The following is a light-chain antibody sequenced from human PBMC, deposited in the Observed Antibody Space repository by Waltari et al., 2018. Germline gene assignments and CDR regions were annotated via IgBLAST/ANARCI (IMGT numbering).Light chain of an antibody. CDR3: QAWDSSTVV. J-gene: IGLJ2*01. V-gene: IGLV3-1*01. CDR1: KLGDKY. Sequence: SYELTQPPSVSVSPGQTASIHCPGEKLGDKYACWYQQKPGQSPVLVIYQDSKRPSGIPERFSGSNSGNTATLTISGTQAMDEADYYCQAWDSSTVVFGGGTKLTVL. CDR2: QDS.